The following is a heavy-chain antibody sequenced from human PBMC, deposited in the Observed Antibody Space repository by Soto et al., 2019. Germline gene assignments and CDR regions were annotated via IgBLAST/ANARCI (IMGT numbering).Heavy chain of an antibody. CDR1: GGSISSSSHH. D-gene: IGHD2-21*02. CDR2: IYHSGTT. Sequence: SETLSLTCTVSGGSISSSSHHWGWIRQPPGRGLEWIGSIYHSGTTYYNPPLKSRVTISVDTSKNQFSLKLSSVTAADTAVYYCARMTFDDYFDYWGQGTLVTVSS. CDR3: ARMTFDDYFDY. V-gene: IGHV4-39*07. J-gene: IGHJ4*02.